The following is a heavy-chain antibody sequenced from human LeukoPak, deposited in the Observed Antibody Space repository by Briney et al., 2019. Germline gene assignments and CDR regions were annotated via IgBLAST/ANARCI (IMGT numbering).Heavy chain of an antibody. Sequence: GGSLRLSCAASGFTFGSYAMTWVRQAPGGGLEWISAISGSTNTPYYADSVKGRFTISRDNSKNTLYLQMISLRADDTAVYYCAKSGEVLRTTYYGMDVWGQGTTVTVSS. CDR3: AKSGEVLRTTYYGMDV. CDR2: ISGSTNTP. V-gene: IGHV3-23*01. CDR1: GFTFGSYA. D-gene: IGHD2/OR15-2a*01. J-gene: IGHJ6*02.